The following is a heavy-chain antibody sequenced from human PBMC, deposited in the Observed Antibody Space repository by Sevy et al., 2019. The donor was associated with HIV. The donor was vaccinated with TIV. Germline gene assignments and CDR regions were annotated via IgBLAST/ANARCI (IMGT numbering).Heavy chain of an antibody. Sequence: GRSLRLSCAASGFTFSDYYMNWVRQAPGKGLEWVSSISGRSSYIHYADSVRGRFTISRDNAKNSLYLQMNSLRVDDTAVYFCARDGGCTSTSCVLYFDSWGQGALVTVSS. CDR3: ARDGGCTSTSCVLYFDS. J-gene: IGHJ4*02. CDR2: ISGRSSYI. CDR1: GFTFSDYY. V-gene: IGHV3-21*01. D-gene: IGHD2-2*01.